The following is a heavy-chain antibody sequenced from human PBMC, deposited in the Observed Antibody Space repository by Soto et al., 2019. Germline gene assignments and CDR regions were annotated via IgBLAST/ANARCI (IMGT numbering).Heavy chain of an antibody. CDR3: ARAQKNGPCASNQPFRI. CDR2: INAGNGTT. Sequence: ASVKVSCKASGYTFTSYDRHWGRHSPGQRLEWMGWINAGNGTTKSSQKFQGRVTITRDTSASTAYMELSSLRSEDTAVYYCARAQKNGPCASNQPFRIWAGGTMVT. CDR1: GYTFTSYD. D-gene: IGHD2-8*01. V-gene: IGHV1-3*01. J-gene: IGHJ3*02.